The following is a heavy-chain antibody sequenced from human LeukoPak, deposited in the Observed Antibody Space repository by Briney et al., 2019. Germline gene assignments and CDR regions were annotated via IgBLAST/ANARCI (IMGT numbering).Heavy chain of an antibody. CDR2: VLYDGSMQ. D-gene: IGHD2/OR15-2a*01. CDR1: GFPFTSYS. CDR3: ANQDSTEYSYYFDF. J-gene: IGHJ4*02. V-gene: IGHV3-30*04. Sequence: QTGGSLRLSCAASGFPFTSYSMHWVRQAPGKGLEWVGVVLYDGSMQYYADSVKGRFTISRDNSKNTLYVQMNSLRAEDTAVYYCANQDSTEYSYYFDFWGQGTLVTVSS.